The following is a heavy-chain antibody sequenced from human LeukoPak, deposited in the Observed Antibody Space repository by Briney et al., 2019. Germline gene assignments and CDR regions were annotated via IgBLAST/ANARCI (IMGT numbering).Heavy chain of an antibody. Sequence: ASVKGSCKASGYTFTLYGITWVRQAPGQGLEWVGWISAYNGNTNYAQNLQGRVTMTTDTSTRTAYMELRSLRSDDTAVYFCARDNYGDYGGDYWGQGTLVTVSS. CDR3: ARDNYGDYGGDY. V-gene: IGHV1-18*01. CDR1: GYTFTLYG. D-gene: IGHD4-17*01. CDR2: ISAYNGNT. J-gene: IGHJ4*02.